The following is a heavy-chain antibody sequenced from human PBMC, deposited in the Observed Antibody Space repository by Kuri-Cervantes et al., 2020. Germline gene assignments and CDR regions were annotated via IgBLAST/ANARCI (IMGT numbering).Heavy chain of an antibody. CDR2: ISYDGSNK. CDR3: ARSRLMYGDYRGIFDY. Sequence: GESLKISCAASGFTFSSYGMHWVRQAPGKGLEWVAVISYDGSNKYYADSVKGRFTISRDNSKNTLYLQMNSLRAEDTAVYYCARSRLMYGDYRGIFDYWGQGTLVTVSS. CDR1: GFTFSSYG. D-gene: IGHD4-17*01. V-gene: IGHV3-30*03. J-gene: IGHJ4*02.